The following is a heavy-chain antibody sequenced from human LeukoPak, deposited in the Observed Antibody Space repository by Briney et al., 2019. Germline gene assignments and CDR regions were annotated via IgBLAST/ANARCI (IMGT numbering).Heavy chain of an antibody. CDR2: VYYSGST. D-gene: IGHD3-22*01. CDR3: ARTKYDSSGYYSTTQFFDY. J-gene: IGHJ4*02. Sequence: PSETLSLTCTVSGGSISSSSYYRGWIRQPPGKGLEWIGSVYYSGSTYYNPSLKSRVTISVDTSKNQFSLKLSSVTAADTAVYYCARTKYDSSGYYSTTQFFDYWGQGTLVTVSS. CDR1: GGSISSSSYY. V-gene: IGHV4-39*01.